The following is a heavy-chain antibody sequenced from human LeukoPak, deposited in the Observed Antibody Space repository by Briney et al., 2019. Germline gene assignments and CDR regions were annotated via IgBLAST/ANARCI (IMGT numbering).Heavy chain of an antibody. V-gene: IGHV1-69*01. Sequence: SVKVSCKASGGTFSSYAISWVRQAPGQGLEWMGGIIPIFGTANYAQKFQGRVTITADEPTSTAYMELSSLRSEDTAVYYCARPRYCSSTSCPDAFDIWGQGTMVTVSS. CDR3: ARPRYCSSTSCPDAFDI. D-gene: IGHD2-2*01. J-gene: IGHJ3*02. CDR1: GGTFSSYA. CDR2: IIPIFGTA.